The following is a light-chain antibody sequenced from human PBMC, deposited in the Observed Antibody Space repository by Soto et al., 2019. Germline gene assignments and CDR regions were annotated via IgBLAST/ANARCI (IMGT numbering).Light chain of an antibody. CDR1: QTISSW. CDR3: QQYTSASLS. CDR2: KAS. V-gene: IGKV1-5*03. J-gene: IGKJ5*01. Sequence: DIQMTQSPSTLSASVGARVTITCRASQTISSWLAWYQHKPGKAPQLLIYKASILNSGVPSRFSGSGSGTEFTLTISRLQSDDFATYFCQQYTSASLSFGQGTRLEI.